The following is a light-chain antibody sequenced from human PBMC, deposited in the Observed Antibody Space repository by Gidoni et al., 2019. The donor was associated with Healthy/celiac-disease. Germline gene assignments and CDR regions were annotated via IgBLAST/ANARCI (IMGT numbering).Light chain of an antibody. J-gene: IGKJ4*01. CDR1: QSISSY. V-gene: IGKV1-39*01. CDR3: QQSYSTLST. CDR2: AAS. Sequence: DIQMTQSPSSLSASVGDRVTITCRASQSISSYLNWYQQKPGKAPKLLLYAASSLQSGVPSRFSGSGSGTDFTLTISSLQPEDFATYYCQQSYSTLSTFGGGTKVEIK.